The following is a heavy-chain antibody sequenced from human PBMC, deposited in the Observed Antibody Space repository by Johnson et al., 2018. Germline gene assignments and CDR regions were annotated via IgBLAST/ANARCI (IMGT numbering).Heavy chain of an antibody. V-gene: IGHV3-74*01. CDR1: GFTFSDYW. J-gene: IGHJ1*01. Sequence: EVQLVESGGGLVQPGGSLRLSCAASGFTFSDYWMQWVRQGPGKGLVWVSRISPDGSSASYPDSVKGRFTISRDNAKNTLYLQMDSLRVEDTAVYFCARGLYGDDVGSEYLQHWGQGTLVTVSA. CDR3: ARGLYGDDVGSEYLQH. D-gene: IGHD4-17*01. CDR2: ISPDGSSA.